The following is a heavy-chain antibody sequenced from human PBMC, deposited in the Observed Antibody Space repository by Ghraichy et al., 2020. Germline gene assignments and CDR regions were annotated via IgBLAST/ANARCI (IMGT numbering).Heavy chain of an antibody. V-gene: IGHV4-34*01. D-gene: IGHD3-16*01. CDR1: GGSFSGYY. CDR3: ARGLFMITQEGDY. J-gene: IGHJ4*02. CDR2: INHSGST. Sequence: SETLSLTCAVYGGSFSGYYWSWIRQPPGKGLEWIGEINHSGSTNYNPSLKSRVTISVDTSKNQFSLKLSSVTAADTAVYYCARGLFMITQEGDYWGQGTLVTVSS.